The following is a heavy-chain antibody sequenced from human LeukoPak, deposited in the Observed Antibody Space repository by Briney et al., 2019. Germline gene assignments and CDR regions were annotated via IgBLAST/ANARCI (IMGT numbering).Heavy chain of an antibody. CDR3: ARARIAAPLLDY. D-gene: IGHD6-13*01. J-gene: IGHJ4*02. V-gene: IGHV3-48*03. Sequence: GGSLRLSCAASGFTFSSYEMNWVRQAPGKGLEWVSYISSSGSTIYYADSVKGRFTISRDNAKNSLYLQMNSLRAEDTAVYYCARARIAAPLLDYWGQGTLVTVSS. CDR1: GFTFSSYE. CDR2: ISSSGSTI.